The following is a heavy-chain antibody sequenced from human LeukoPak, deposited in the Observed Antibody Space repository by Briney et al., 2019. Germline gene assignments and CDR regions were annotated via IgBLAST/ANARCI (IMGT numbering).Heavy chain of an antibody. CDR2: IYYSGST. J-gene: IGHJ4*02. D-gene: IGHD2-15*01. V-gene: IGHV4-59*01. CDR1: GGSISSYY. CDR3: AREVVGYCSGGSCYGHFDC. Sequence: SETLSLTCTVSGGSISSYYWSWIRQPPGKGLEWIGYIYYSGSTNYNPSLKSRVTISVDTSKNQFSLKLSSVTAADTAVYYCAREVVGYCSGGSCYGHFDCWGQVTLVTVSS.